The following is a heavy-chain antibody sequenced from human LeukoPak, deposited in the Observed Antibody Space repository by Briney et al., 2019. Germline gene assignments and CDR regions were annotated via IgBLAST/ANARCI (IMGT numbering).Heavy chain of an antibody. Sequence: SETLSLTCAVYGGSFSDYYWSWIRQPPGKGLEWIEEINHSGATSSNPSLKSRVTISMDTSKNQFSLKLTSVTAADTAMYYCASPRSSHWYGVYAFDIWGQGTMVTVSS. V-gene: IGHV4-34*01. D-gene: IGHD6-19*01. CDR1: GGSFSDYY. J-gene: IGHJ3*02. CDR2: INHSGAT. CDR3: ASPRSSHWYGVYAFDI.